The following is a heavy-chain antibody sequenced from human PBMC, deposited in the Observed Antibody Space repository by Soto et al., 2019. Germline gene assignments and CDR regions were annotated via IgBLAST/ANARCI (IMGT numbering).Heavy chain of an antibody. V-gene: IGHV1-18*01. D-gene: IGHD1-26*01. CDR1: GYSFTSYG. CDR3: ARDSGSYSGRFDL. J-gene: IGHJ5*02. CDR2: IRIYNGDT. Sequence: QVQLVQSGAEVKRPGASVKVSCKASGYSFTSYGINWVRQDPGQGLEWMGWIRIYNGDTKHAQKVQGRVTMTTDTPTNTAYMELGSLRSDDTAVYYCARDSGSYSGRFDLWGQGTLVTVSS.